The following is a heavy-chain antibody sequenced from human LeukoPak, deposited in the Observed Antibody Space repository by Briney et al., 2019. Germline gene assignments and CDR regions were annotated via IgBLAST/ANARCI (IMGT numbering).Heavy chain of an antibody. CDR2: IYYSGST. D-gene: IGHD5-18*01. CDR1: GGSVSSGSYY. Sequence: SETLSLTCTVSGGSVSSGSYYWSWIRQPPGKGLEWIGYIYYSGSTNYHPSLKSRVTISVDTSKNQFSLKLSSVTAADTAVYYCARGGIQLWSPPYFDYWGQGTLVTVSS. CDR3: ARGGIQLWSPPYFDY. J-gene: IGHJ4*02. V-gene: IGHV4-61*01.